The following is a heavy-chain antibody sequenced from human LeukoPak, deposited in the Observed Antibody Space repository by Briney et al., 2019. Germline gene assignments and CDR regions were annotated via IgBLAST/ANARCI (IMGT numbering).Heavy chain of an antibody. CDR1: GFTFSSYE. Sequence: QPGGSLRLSCVVSGFTFSSYEMNWVRQAPGKGLEWVAIIWYDGSNKYYADSVKGRFTISRDNSKNTLYLQMNSLRAEDTAVYYCARDSSTTVTGAFDIWGQGTMVTVSS. D-gene: IGHD4-17*01. CDR3: ARDSSTTVTGAFDI. V-gene: IGHV3-33*08. CDR2: IWYDGSNK. J-gene: IGHJ3*02.